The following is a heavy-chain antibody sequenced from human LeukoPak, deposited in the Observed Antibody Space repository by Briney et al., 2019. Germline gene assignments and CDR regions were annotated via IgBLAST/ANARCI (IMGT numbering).Heavy chain of an antibody. D-gene: IGHD5-24*01. J-gene: IGHJ5*02. CDR2: SSYTGSP. V-gene: IGHV4-59*01. CDR1: GASINSYH. Sequence: SETLSLTCTVSGASINSYHWSWIRQPPGEALEWIGYSSYTGSPKYTPSLKSRDIMSKDTSKNQISLKLSAVTAADTAVYYCARGDGYSPGFDTWGQGTLVTVS. CDR3: ARGDGYSPGFDT.